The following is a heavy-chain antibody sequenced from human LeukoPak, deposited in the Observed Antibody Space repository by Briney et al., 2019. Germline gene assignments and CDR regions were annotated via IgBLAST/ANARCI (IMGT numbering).Heavy chain of an antibody. V-gene: IGHV5-51*01. J-gene: IGHJ5*02. D-gene: IGHD1-26*01. CDR2: IYPGDSDT. Sequence: GESLKISFKGSGYRFTSYWIGWVRPMPGKGLEWMGIIYPGDSDTRYNPSFQGQVTIPDDKPISTAYLQWSSLKASDTAVYYCARKVGATGWDWFDLWGQGTLVTVSS. CDR3: ARKVGATGWDWFDL. CDR1: GYRFTSYW.